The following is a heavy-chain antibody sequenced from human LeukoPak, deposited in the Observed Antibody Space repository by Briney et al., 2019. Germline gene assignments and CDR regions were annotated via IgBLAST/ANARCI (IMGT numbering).Heavy chain of an antibody. D-gene: IGHD4-23*01. J-gene: IGHJ5*02. CDR2: ISSSSSTI. CDR1: GFTFSSYS. CDR3: ANHFRGDYVGQFDP. V-gene: IGHV3-48*04. Sequence: PGGSLRLSCAASGFTFSSYSMNWVRQAPGKGLEWVSFISSSSSTIYYADSVKGRFTISRDNAKNSLYLQMNSLRAEDTAVYYCANHFRGDYVGQFDPWGQGTLVTVSS.